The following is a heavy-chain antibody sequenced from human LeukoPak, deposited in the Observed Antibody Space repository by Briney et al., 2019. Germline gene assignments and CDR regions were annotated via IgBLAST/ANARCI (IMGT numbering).Heavy chain of an antibody. D-gene: IGHD2/OR15-2a*01. CDR3: ARGFSYCYYGMDV. V-gene: IGHV4-34*01. CDR1: GGSFSGYY. Sequence: SETLSLTCAVYGGSFSGYYWSWIRQPPGKGLEWIGEINHSGSTNYNPSLKSRVTISVDTSKNQFSLKLSSVTAADTAVYYCARGFSYCYYGMDVWGQGTTVTVSS. J-gene: IGHJ6*02. CDR2: INHSGST.